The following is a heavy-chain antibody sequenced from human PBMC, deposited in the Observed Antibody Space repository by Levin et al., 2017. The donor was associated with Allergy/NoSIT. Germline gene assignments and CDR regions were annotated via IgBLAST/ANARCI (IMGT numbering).Heavy chain of an antibody. D-gene: IGHD4-23*01. CDR2: IYTSGST. CDR3: ARSSGGPFNYYYYGMDV. J-gene: IGHJ6*02. CDR1: GGSISSYY. Sequence: SETLSLTCTVSGGSISSYYWSWIRQPAGKGLEWIGRIYTSGSTNYNPSLKSRVTMSVDTSKNQFSLKLSSVTAADTAVYYCARSSGGPFNYYYYGMDVWGQGTTVTVSS. V-gene: IGHV4-4*07.